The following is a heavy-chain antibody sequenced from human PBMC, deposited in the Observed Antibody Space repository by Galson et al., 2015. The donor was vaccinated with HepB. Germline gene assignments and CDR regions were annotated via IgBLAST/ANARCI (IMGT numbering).Heavy chain of an antibody. CDR3: TTARLVSGSYTPDY. D-gene: IGHD1-26*01. J-gene: IGHJ4*02. V-gene: IGHV3-15*07. CDR2: IKSKTDGGTT. CDR1: GFTFSNAW. Sequence: SLRLSCAASGFTFSNAWMNWVRQAPGKGLEWVGRIKSKTDGGTTDYAAPVKGRFTISRDDSKNTLYLQMNSLKTEDTAVYYCTTARLVSGSYTPDYWGQGTLVTVSS.